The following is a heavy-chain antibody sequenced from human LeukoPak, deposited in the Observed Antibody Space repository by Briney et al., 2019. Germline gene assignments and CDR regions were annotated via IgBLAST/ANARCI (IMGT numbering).Heavy chain of an antibody. CDR3: AKDPNNYGGNSDYFDY. CDR2: IWYDGSDK. V-gene: IGHV3-33*06. Sequence: GSLRLSCAASGFSFSDHSMHWVRQAPGKGLEWVAVIWYDGSDKYYADSVKGRFTVSRDNSNNTLYLQMNSLRGEDTGVYYCAKDPNNYGGNSDYFDYWGQGTLVTVSS. J-gene: IGHJ4*02. CDR1: GFSFSDHS. D-gene: IGHD4-23*01.